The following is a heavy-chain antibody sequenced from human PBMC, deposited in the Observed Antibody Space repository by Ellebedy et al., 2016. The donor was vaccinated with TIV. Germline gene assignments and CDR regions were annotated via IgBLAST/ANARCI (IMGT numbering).Heavy chain of an antibody. CDR2: LFDSGST. CDR3: AREWPLTGTDY. CDR1: GGSISSSYY. V-gene: IGHV4-61*01. D-gene: IGHD3-9*01. J-gene: IGHJ4*02. Sequence: SETLSLXCSVSGGSISSSYYWSWIRQPPGKGLEWIGYLFDSGSTNYNPSLKGRVTISVDTSKNQFSLKLSSVTAADTAVYYCAREWPLTGTDYWGQGTLVTVSS.